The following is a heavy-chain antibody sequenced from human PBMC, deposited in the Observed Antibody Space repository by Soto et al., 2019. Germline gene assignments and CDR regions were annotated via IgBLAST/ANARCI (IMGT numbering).Heavy chain of an antibody. J-gene: IGHJ6*02. Sequence: SETLSLTCADYGGSFSGYYWSWIRQPPGKGLEWIGEINHSGSIDYNPSIKSRVNISVDTYKNQFSLKMSYVTAAFTFVYYCARGVGYDILSGHYHYGMDVWGQGTTVT. CDR3: ARGVGYDILSGHYHYGMDV. CDR2: INHSGSI. CDR1: GGSFSGYY. D-gene: IGHD3-9*01. V-gene: IGHV4-34*01.